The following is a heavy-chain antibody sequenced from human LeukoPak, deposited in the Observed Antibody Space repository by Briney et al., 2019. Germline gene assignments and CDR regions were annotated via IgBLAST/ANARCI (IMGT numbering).Heavy chain of an antibody. Sequence: SETLSLTCAVSGYSISSGYYWGWIRQPPGKGLEWIGSIYHSGSTYYNPSLKSRVTISVDTSKNQFSLKLSSVTAADTAVYYCARAKDRYSSSWEYFDHWGQGTLVTVSS. CDR3: ARAKDRYSSSWEYFDH. CDR2: IYHSGST. V-gene: IGHV4-38-2*01. J-gene: IGHJ4*02. CDR1: GYSISSGYY. D-gene: IGHD6-13*01.